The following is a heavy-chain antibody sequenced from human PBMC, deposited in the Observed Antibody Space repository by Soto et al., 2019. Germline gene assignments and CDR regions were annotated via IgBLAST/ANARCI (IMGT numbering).Heavy chain of an antibody. Sequence: QVQLVESGGGVVQPGRSLRLSCAASGFTFSSSGMHWVRQAPGKGLEWVAVIWYDGSKKYYSDSVKGRFTISRDNSKNTMSLQMNSLRVEDTAVYYCARGGGEVVVATYFQHWGQGTLVTVSS. V-gene: IGHV3-33*01. J-gene: IGHJ1*01. D-gene: IGHD2-15*01. CDR2: IWYDGSKK. CDR3: ARGGGEVVVATYFQH. CDR1: GFTFSSSG.